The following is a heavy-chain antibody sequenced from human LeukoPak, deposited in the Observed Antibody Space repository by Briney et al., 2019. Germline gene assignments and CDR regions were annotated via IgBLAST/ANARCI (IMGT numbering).Heavy chain of an antibody. V-gene: IGHV3-21*01. CDR2: ISSSSAYI. CDR1: GFTFSHYS. D-gene: IGHD6-19*01. Sequence: GGSLRLSCAASGFTFSHYSMNWVRQAPGKRLEWVSSISSSSAYIYYVDSVKGRFTISRDNAKNSLFLQMNSLRAEDTAVYYCARDLYYSGWPPYGFDIRGQGTMVTVSS. J-gene: IGHJ3*02. CDR3: ARDLYYSGWPPYGFDI.